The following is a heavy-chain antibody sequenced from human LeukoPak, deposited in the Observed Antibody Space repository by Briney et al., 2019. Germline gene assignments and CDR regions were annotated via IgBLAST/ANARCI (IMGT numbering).Heavy chain of an antibody. Sequence: SVKVSCKASGGTLSSYAISWVRQAPGQGLEWRGGIIPIFGTANYAQKFQGRVTITTDESTSTAYMELSSLRSEDTAVYYCAREMTSGYSFMGGYWGQGTLVTVSS. D-gene: IGHD5-18*01. CDR2: IIPIFGTA. CDR3: AREMTSGYSFMGGY. V-gene: IGHV1-69*05. J-gene: IGHJ4*02. CDR1: GGTLSSYA.